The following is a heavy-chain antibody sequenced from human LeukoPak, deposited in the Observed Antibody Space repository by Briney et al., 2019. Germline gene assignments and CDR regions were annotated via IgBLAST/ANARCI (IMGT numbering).Heavy chain of an antibody. CDR2: ISSDGSEE. CDR3: AKDRSSGPHYYYGMDV. Sequence: GGSLRLSCAASGFTFSNYGMHWVRQAQGKGLEWVAVISSDGSEEYYADSVKGRFTISRDNSKNTLYLQMNSLRVEDTAVYYCAKDRSSGPHYYYGMDVWGRGTTVIVSS. V-gene: IGHV3-30*18. J-gene: IGHJ6*02. D-gene: IGHD6-25*01. CDR1: GFTFSNYG.